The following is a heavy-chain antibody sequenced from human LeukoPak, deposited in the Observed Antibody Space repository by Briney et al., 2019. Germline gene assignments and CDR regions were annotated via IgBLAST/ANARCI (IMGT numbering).Heavy chain of an antibody. Sequence: GGSLRLSCAASGFTFTKYGMHWVRQAPGKGLEWVAVIWHDGSNNYYADSVKGRLTISRDISKSTVYLQMHSLRPEDTAVYYCARDKYRTHFDYWGQGTLVTVSS. J-gene: IGHJ4*02. CDR1: GFTFTKYG. CDR2: IWHDGSNN. D-gene: IGHD1-1*01. CDR3: ARDKYRTHFDY. V-gene: IGHV3-33*01.